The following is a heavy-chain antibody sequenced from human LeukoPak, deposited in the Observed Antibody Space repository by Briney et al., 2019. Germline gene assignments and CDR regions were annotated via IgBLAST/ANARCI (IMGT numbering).Heavy chain of an antibody. J-gene: IGHJ5*02. CDR3: ARDSLGNWFDP. V-gene: IGHV4-38-2*02. Sequence: SETLSLTCTVSGYSISSGYYWGWIRQPPGKGLEWIGSIYHSGSTYYNPSLKSRVTISVDTSKNQFSLKLSSVTAADTAVYYCARDSLGNWFDPWGQGTLVTVSS. D-gene: IGHD3-10*01. CDR2: IYHSGST. CDR1: GYSISSGYY.